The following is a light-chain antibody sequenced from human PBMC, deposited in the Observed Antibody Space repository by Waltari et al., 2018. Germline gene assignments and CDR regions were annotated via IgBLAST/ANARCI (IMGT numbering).Light chain of an antibody. CDR1: ISNIGRNV. Sequence: QSVLTQPPSASGNPGQRVTVSCSGSISNIGRNVVNWYQQVPGTAPKLLIYSNNFRPSGVPDRFSGSKSGTSASLAISGLQSEDEADYYCVTWDDSLIDYVFGTGTKVTV. CDR3: VTWDDSLIDYV. CDR2: SNN. J-gene: IGLJ1*01. V-gene: IGLV1-44*01.